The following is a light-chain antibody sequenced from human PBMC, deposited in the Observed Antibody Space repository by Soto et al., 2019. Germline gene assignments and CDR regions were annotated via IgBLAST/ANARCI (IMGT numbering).Light chain of an antibody. CDR3: QSYDSSLSSYV. CDR2: GNS. CDR1: SSNIGAGYD. V-gene: IGLV1-40*01. J-gene: IGLJ1*01. Sequence: VLTKPPSVSGAPGQRVTISCTGSSSNIGAGYDVHWYQQLPGTAPKLLIYGNSNRPSGVPDRFSGSKSGTSASLAITGLQAEDEADYYCQSYDSSLSSYVFGTGTKVTVL.